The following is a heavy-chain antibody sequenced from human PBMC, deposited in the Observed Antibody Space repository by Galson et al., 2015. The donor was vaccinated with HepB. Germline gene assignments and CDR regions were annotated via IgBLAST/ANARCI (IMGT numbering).Heavy chain of an antibody. CDR1: GFTFSSYV. CDR2: ISGSGGRA. D-gene: IGHD4-17*01. Sequence: SLRLSCAASGFTFSSYVMSWVRQAPGKGLEWVSGISGSGGRADYADSVKGRFTISRDNSKNTLYLQMNSLRAEDTAVYYCAKDDGGVTVTHLDYWGQGTLVSVSS. J-gene: IGHJ4*02. CDR3: AKDDGGVTVTHLDY. V-gene: IGHV3-23*01.